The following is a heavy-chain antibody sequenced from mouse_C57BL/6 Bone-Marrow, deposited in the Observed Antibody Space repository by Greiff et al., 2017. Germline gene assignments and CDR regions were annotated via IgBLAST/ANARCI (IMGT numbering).Heavy chain of an antibody. D-gene: IGHD1-3*01. J-gene: IGHJ4*01. CDR2: ISSGGSYT. Sequence: EVHLVESGGDLVKPGGSLKLSCAASGFTFSSYGMSWVRQTPDKRLEWVATISSGGSYTYYPDSLKGRFTISRDNAKNTLYLQMSSLKSEDTAMYYCASLYYYYAMDYWGQGTSVTVSS. V-gene: IGHV5-6*01. CDR3: ASLYYYYAMDY. CDR1: GFTFSSYG.